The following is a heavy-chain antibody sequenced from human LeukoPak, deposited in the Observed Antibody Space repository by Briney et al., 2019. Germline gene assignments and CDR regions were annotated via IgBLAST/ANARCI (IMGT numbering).Heavy chain of an antibody. CDR1: GYTFTSYG. D-gene: IGHD5-12*01. J-gene: IGHJ4*02. Sequence: ASVKVSCKASGYTFTSYGISWVRQAPGQGLEWMGWISAYNGNTNYAQKLQGRVTMTKDTSPSTAYMDLRSLRSDDTAVYYCARKAGYDYDYWGQGTLVTVSS. CDR3: ARKAGYDYDY. V-gene: IGHV1-18*01. CDR2: ISAYNGNT.